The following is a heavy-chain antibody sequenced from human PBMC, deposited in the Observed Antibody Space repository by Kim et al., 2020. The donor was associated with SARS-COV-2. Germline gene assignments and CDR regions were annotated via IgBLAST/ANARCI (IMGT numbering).Heavy chain of an antibody. J-gene: IGHJ4*02. CDR2: ISGSGVIT. CDR3: AKVSGSGTYFDY. D-gene: IGHD3-10*01. CDR1: GFTFSTYA. Sequence: GGSLGLSCAASGFTFSTYAMSWVRQAPGKGLEWVSVISGSGVITYYADSVKGRFTISRDNSKNTLYLQMNSLRAEGTAIYYCAKVSGSGTYFDYWGQGTQVTVSS. V-gene: IGHV3-23*01.